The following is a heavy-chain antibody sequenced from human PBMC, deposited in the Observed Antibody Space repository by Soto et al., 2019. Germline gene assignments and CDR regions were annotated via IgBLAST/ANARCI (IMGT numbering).Heavy chain of an antibody. CDR3: ARGRYCLTGRCFPNWFDS. V-gene: IGHV4-30-4*01. CDR2: IYKSATT. J-gene: IGHJ5*01. D-gene: IGHD7-27*01. Sequence: SETLSHTCSVSGDSISNLDYFWAWIRQPPGQALEYIGYIYKSATTYYNPPFESRVAISVDTSKSQFSLNVTSVTAADTAVYFCARGRYCLTGRCFPNWFDSWGQGALVTVS. CDR1: GDSISNLDYF.